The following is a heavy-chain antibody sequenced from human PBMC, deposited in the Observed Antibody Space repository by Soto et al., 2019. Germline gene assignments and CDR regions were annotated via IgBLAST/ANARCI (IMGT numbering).Heavy chain of an antibody. CDR3: ARVQSGYDFAY. CDR1: GYTFTSYG. Sequence: QVQLVQSGAEVKKPGASVKVSRKASGYTFTSYGINWVRQAPGQGLEWMGWISAYNGNTHYAQKLQGRVTMTTDTSTSTVYMELRSLRSDDTAVYYCARVQSGYDFAYWGQGTLVTVSS. J-gene: IGHJ4*02. CDR2: ISAYNGNT. D-gene: IGHD5-12*01. V-gene: IGHV1-18*01.